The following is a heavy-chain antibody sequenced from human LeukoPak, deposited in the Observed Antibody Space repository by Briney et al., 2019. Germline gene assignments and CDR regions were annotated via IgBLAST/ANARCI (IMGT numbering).Heavy chain of an antibody. J-gene: IGHJ4*02. D-gene: IGHD2-2*02. V-gene: IGHV1-18*01. CDR2: ISAYNGNT. CDR3: ARVGDYCSSTSCYIGNFDY. Sequence: GASVKVSCKASGYTFTSYGMSWVRQAPGQGLEWMGWISAYNGNTDYAQKLQGRVTMTTDTSTSTAYMELRSLRSDDTAVYYCARVGDYCSSTSCYIGNFDYWGQGTLVTVSS. CDR1: GYTFTSYG.